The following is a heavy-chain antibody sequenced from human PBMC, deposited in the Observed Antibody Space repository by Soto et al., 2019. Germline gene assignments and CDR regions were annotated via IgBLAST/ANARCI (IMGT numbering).Heavy chain of an antibody. J-gene: IGHJ6*02. D-gene: IGHD4-17*01. CDR1: GFTFSSYG. V-gene: IGHV3-33*01. Sequence: HPGGSLRLSCAASGFTFSSYGMHWVRQAPGKGLEWVAVIWYDGSNKYYADSVKGRFTISRDNSKNTLYLQMNSLRAEDTAVYYCARDLRPYGDTHGMDVWGQGTTVTVSS. CDR3: ARDLRPYGDTHGMDV. CDR2: IWYDGSNK.